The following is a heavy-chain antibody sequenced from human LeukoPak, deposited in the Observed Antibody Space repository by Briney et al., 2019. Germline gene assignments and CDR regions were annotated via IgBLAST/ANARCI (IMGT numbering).Heavy chain of an antibody. CDR2: ISSSSSYI. CDR3: ARRRGSSTSDGNWFDP. D-gene: IGHD2-2*01. Sequence: GGSLRLSCAASGFTFSSYSMNWVRQAPGKGLEWVSSISSSSSYIYYADSVKGRFTISRDNAKNSLYLQMNSLRAEDTAVYYCARRRGSSTSDGNWFDPWGQGTLVTVSS. V-gene: IGHV3-21*01. CDR1: GFTFSSYS. J-gene: IGHJ5*02.